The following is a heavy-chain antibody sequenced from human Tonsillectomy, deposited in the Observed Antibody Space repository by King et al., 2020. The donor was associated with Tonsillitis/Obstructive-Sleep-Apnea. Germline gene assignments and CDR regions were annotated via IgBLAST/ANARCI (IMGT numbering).Heavy chain of an antibody. CDR2: ISWDGGST. Sequence: VQLVESGGVVVQPGGSLRLSYAASGFTFDDYTMHWVRQAPGKGLEWVSVISWDGGSTYYADSVKGRFTISRDNSKNSLYLQMNSLRTEDTALYYCAKDNGLDYWGQGTLVTVSS. CDR3: AKDNGLDY. CDR1: GFTFDDYT. J-gene: IGHJ4*02. V-gene: IGHV3-43*01.